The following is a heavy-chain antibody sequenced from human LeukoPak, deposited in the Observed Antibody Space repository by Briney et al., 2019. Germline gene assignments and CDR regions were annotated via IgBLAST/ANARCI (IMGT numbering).Heavy chain of an antibody. V-gene: IGHV4-59*08. CDR2: MYYSGST. CDR3: ARQALAVAGAYWLFDL. J-gene: IGHJ2*01. D-gene: IGHD6-19*01. CDR1: GGSMDNYY. Sequence: AETLSLTCTVSGGSMDNYYWSWIRQPPGKGLEWIGYMYYSGSTNYNPSLNSRVTISVDTSKNQFSLKLNSVTAADTAVYFCARQALAVAGAYWLFDLWGRGTLVTVSS.